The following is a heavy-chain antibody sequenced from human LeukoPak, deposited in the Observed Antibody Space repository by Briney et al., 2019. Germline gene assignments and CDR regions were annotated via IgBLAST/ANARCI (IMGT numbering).Heavy chain of an antibody. V-gene: IGHV4-59*01. CDR3: ARAGARNYYYYYYYMDV. Sequence: PSETLSLTCTVSRGSISGYYWSWIRQPPGKGLEWIGYIYYSGSTNYNPSLKSRVTISVDTSKNQFSLKLSSVTAADTAVYYCARAGARNYYYYYYYMDVWGKGTTVTVSS. J-gene: IGHJ6*03. D-gene: IGHD1-14*01. CDR2: IYYSGST. CDR1: RGSISGYY.